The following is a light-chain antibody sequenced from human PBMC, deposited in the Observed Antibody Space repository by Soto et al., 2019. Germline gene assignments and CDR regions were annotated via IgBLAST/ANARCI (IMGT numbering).Light chain of an antibody. V-gene: IGKV3-11*01. J-gene: IGKJ4*01. CDR3: QQRSNWPLT. Sequence: EIVLTQSPATLSLSPGERATLSCRASQSVSSYLAWCQQKPGQAPRLLIYDASNRATGIPARFSGSGSGTDFTLTIRSLEPEDFEVYYCQQRSNWPLTFGGGTKVDIK. CDR2: DAS. CDR1: QSVSSY.